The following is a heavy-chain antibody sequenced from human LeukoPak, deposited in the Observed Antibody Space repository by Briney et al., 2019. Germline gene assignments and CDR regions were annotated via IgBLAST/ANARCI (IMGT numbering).Heavy chain of an antibody. CDR3: ARGIVVVPAANPEMDV. J-gene: IGHJ6*04. CDR1: GFTFDDYT. Sequence: GGSLRLSCAASGFTFDDYTMHWVRQAPGKGLEWVSLISWDGGDTYYADSVKGRFTISRDNSKNSLYLQMNSLRAEDTALYYCARGIVVVPAANPEMDVWGKGTTVTVSS. V-gene: IGHV3-43*01. CDR2: ISWDGGDT. D-gene: IGHD2-2*01.